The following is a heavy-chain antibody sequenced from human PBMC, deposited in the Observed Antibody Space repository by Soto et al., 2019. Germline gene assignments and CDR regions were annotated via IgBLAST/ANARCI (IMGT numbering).Heavy chain of an antibody. J-gene: IGHJ4*02. CDR1: GYTFTGYY. CDR2: INPNSGGT. D-gene: IGHD2-21*02. Sequence: ASVKVSCKASGYTFTGYYMHWVRQAPGQGLEWMGWINPNSGGTNYAQKFQGRVTMTRDTSISTAYMELSRLRSDDTAVYYCARGIVVVTAIRGPFDYWSQGTLVTVSS. CDR3: ARGIVVVTAIRGPFDY. V-gene: IGHV1-2*02.